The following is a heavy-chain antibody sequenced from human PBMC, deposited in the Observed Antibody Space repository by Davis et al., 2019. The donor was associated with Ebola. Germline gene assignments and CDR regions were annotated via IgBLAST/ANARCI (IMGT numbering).Heavy chain of an antibody. J-gene: IGHJ6*02. CDR3: ARDQRVPTGTTFYYYGMDV. D-gene: IGHD1-7*01. V-gene: IGHV3-21*01. CDR2: IRSGSNYK. Sequence: GESLKISCAASQFTSSSYSMNWVRQAPGKGLEWVSSIRSGSNYKYYADSVKGRFTISRDNANNSLYLLMNSLRAEDTAVYYCARDQRVPTGTTFYYYGMDVWGQGTTVTVSS. CDR1: QFTSSSYS.